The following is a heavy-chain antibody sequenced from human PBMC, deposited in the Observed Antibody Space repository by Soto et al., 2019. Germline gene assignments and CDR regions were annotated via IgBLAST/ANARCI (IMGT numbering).Heavy chain of an antibody. Sequence: EVQLLESGGGLVQPGGSLRLSCVVSGLTFRSHAMYWVRQAPGQGLEWVAGISGGGYTAYYPDSVRGRFTISRDNPKNSVHLQIANLRADDTAAYYCAKVQGVATIKSNFDYWGQATLVSVSS. CDR3: AKVQGVATIKSNFDY. J-gene: IGHJ4*02. CDR2: ISGGGYTA. V-gene: IGHV3-23*01. CDR1: GLTFRSHA. D-gene: IGHD5-12*01.